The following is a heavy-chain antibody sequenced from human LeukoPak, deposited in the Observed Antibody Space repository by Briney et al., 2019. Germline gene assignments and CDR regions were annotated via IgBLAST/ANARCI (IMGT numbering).Heavy chain of an antibody. CDR2: ISGSGDST. CDR3: AKDASTVTHEGAFDI. J-gene: IGHJ3*02. V-gene: IGHV3-23*01. D-gene: IGHD4-17*01. CDR1: GFTFSNYA. Sequence: GGSLRLSCAASGFTFSNYAMSWVRQAPGKGLEWVSVISGSGDSTYYADSVKGRFTISRDNSKNTLYLQMNSLRAEDTAVYYCAKDASTVTHEGAFDIWGQGTMVTVSS.